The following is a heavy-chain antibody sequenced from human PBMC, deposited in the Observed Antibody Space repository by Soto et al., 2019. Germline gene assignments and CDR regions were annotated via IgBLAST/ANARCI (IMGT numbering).Heavy chain of an antibody. Sequence: GESLKISCNGSGYIFTSYWISWVRQMPGKGLEWMGRIDPSDSYTNYSPSFQGHVTISADKSISTAYLQWSSLKASDTAMYYCARVSYYDSSAYVDYWGQGTLVTVSS. V-gene: IGHV5-10-1*01. CDR1: GYIFTSYW. CDR2: IDPSDSYT. J-gene: IGHJ4*02. D-gene: IGHD3-22*01. CDR3: ARVSYYDSSAYVDY.